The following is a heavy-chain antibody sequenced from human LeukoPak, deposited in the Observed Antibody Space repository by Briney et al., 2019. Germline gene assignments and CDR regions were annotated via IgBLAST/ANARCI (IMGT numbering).Heavy chain of an antibody. V-gene: IGHV4-39*01. D-gene: IGHD3-22*01. J-gene: IGHJ4*02. CDR1: GDSISTYNYF. CDR2: IYYSGNT. CDR3: ARASGGYYWDFDC. Sequence: NPSETLSLTCTVSGDSISTYNYFWGWIRQPPGKGLEWIGSIYYSGNTYYSPSLKSRVTISADTSKNQFSLKVTSVTAADTAVYYCARASGGYYWDFDCWGQGTLVTVSS.